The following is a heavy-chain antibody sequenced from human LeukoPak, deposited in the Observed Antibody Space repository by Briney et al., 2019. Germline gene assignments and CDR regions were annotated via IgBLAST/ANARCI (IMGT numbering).Heavy chain of an antibody. J-gene: IGHJ4*02. Sequence: SETLSLTCAVYGGSFSGYYWSWIRQPPGKWLEWIGEINHRGIINYNPSLKSRVTTSVDTSNSQFSLTLNSVTAADTAVYYCARGELGPRLSLWGQGTLVTVSS. CDR1: GGSFSGYY. CDR3: ARGELGPRLSL. D-gene: IGHD1-26*01. V-gene: IGHV4-34*01. CDR2: INHRGII.